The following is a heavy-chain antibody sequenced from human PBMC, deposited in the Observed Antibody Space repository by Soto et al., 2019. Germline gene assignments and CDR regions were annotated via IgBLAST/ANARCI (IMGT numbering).Heavy chain of an antibody. Sequence: EVQLVESGGGLVQPGGSLRLSCAASGFTFYSYWMSWVRQAPGKGLEWVANIKHDGSEKYYVDSVKGRFTISRDNAKNAQELQRNRGRAEETAVEYWAREGGGEQWRAEVDYWGQGTLVTVFS. J-gene: IGHJ4*02. CDR2: IKHDGSEK. CDR1: GFTFYSYW. CDR3: AREGGGEQWRAEVDY. V-gene: IGHV3-7*01. D-gene: IGHD6-19*01.